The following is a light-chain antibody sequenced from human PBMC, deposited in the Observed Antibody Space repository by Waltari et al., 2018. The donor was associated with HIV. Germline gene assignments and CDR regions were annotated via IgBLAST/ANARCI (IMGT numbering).Light chain of an antibody. CDR2: DDD. CDR1: SSNVGASY. J-gene: IGLJ2*01. V-gene: IGLV1-51*01. Sequence: QSVLTQPPSVSAAPGQKVTISCSGGSSNVGASYVSWYQQLPGAAPKLLIFDDDQPPSGIPDRFSGSKSGTSATLGITGLQTGDEADYYCATWDNRLTTVLFGGGTKLTVL. CDR3: ATWDNRLTTVL.